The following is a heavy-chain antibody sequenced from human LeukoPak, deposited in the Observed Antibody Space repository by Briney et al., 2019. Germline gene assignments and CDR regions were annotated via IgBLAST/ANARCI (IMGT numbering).Heavy chain of an antibody. CDR2: IYTSGST. CDR3: ARWGRQWLVRSAFDI. CDR1: GGSISSYY. D-gene: IGHD6-19*01. J-gene: IGHJ3*02. Sequence: PSETLSLTCTVSGGSISSYYWSWIRQPAGKGLEWIGRIYTSGSTNYNPSLKSRVTMPVDTSTNQFSLKLSSVTAADTAVYYCARWGRQWLVRSAFDIWGQGTMVTVSS. V-gene: IGHV4-4*07.